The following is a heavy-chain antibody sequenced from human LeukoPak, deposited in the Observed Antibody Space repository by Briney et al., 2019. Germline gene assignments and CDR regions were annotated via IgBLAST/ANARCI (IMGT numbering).Heavy chain of an antibody. Sequence: SETLSLTCTVSGGSISSGDYYWSWVRQPPGKGLEWIGYIYYSGSTYYNPSLKSRVTISVDTSKNQFSLKLSSVTAADTAVYYCARANGDYGRFDYWGQGTLVTVSS. J-gene: IGHJ4*02. CDR1: GGSISSGDYY. D-gene: IGHD4-17*01. CDR2: IYYSGST. CDR3: ARANGDYGRFDY. V-gene: IGHV4-30-4*01.